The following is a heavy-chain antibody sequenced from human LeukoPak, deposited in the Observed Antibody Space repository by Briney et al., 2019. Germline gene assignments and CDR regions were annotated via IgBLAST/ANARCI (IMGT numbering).Heavy chain of an antibody. Sequence: ASVKVSCKASGGTLISYAISWVRQAPGQGLEWMGGIIPIFGTANYAQKFQGRVTITADESTSTAYMELSSLRSEDTAVYYCARDSAGCSSTSCYPRYYFDYWGQGTLVTVSS. D-gene: IGHD2-2*01. J-gene: IGHJ4*02. V-gene: IGHV1-69*13. CDR2: IIPIFGTA. CDR3: ARDSAGCSSTSCYPRYYFDY. CDR1: GGTLISYA.